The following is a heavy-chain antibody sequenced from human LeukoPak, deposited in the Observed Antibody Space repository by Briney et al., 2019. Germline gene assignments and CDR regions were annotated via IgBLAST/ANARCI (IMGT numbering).Heavy chain of an antibody. V-gene: IGHV4-34*01. Sequence: GSLRLSCAASEFDFSSHAMTWVRQAPGKGLEWIGEINHSGSTNYNPSLKSRVTISVDTSKNQLSLKLSSVTAADTAVYYCASLEDLWGQGTLVTVSS. CDR1: EFDFSSHA. CDR2: INHSGST. CDR3: ASLEDL. J-gene: IGHJ4*02.